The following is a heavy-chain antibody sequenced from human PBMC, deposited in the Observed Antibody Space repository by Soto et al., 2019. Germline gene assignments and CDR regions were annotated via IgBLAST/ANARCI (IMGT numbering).Heavy chain of an antibody. CDR2: IDPSDSYS. V-gene: IGHV5-10-1*01. CDR1: GYSFTNNW. Sequence: GESLKISCKTSGYSFTNNWITWVRRVPGKGLEWVGRIDPSDSYSDYSPSFQGHVTISTEKSLSTAYLQWSSLKASDTAMYYCARLGSSGKMDVWGQGTTVTVSS. J-gene: IGHJ6*02. D-gene: IGHD3-10*01. CDR3: ARLGSSGKMDV.